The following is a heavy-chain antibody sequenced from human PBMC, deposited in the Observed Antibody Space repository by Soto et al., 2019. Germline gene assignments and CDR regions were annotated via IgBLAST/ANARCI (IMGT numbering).Heavy chain of an antibody. CDR3: ARVQYSSSWYRGLFWYMDV. CDR2: MNPNSGNT. Sequence: ASVKGSCNASGYTFTSYDINWVRQATGQGLEWMGWMNPNSGNTGYAQKFQGRVTMTRNTSISTAYMELSSLRSEDTAVYYCARVQYSSSWYRGLFWYMDVWGKGTTVTVSS. V-gene: IGHV1-8*01. CDR1: GYTFTSYD. D-gene: IGHD6-13*01. J-gene: IGHJ6*03.